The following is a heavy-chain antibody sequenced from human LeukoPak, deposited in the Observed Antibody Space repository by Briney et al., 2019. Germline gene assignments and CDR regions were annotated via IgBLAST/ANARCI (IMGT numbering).Heavy chain of an antibody. D-gene: IGHD6-6*01. CDR2: ISSGGSTT. Sequence: GGSLRLSCAASGFTFSDHYMSWIRQAPGKGLECVSYISSGGSTTYYTDSVKGRFTISRDNGKNALYLQMNSLRAEDTAVYYCAREIAADRGFDSWGQGTLVTVSS. J-gene: IGHJ4*02. V-gene: IGHV3-11*01. CDR3: AREIAADRGFDS. CDR1: GFTFSDHY.